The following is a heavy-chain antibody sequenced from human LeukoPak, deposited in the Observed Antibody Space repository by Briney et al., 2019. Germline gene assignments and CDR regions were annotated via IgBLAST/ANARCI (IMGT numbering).Heavy chain of an antibody. V-gene: IGHV5-51*01. CDR2: IYPGDSDT. CDR3: ARRVGDYYDSSGYSLD. J-gene: IGHJ4*02. D-gene: IGHD3-22*01. Sequence: GEAPKIPLKGSGYSFTSYWIVWGRQMPGKGLGVRGIIYPGDSDTRYSPSSQGQVTISADKSISSAYLQWTRLKASDTAMYYCARRVGDYYDSSGYSLDWGQGTLVTVSS. CDR1: GYSFTSYW.